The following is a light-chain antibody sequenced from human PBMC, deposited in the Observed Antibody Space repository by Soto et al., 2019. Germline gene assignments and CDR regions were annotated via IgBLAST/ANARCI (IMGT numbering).Light chain of an antibody. J-gene: IGKJ5*01. CDR1: QSVGST. CDR3: QQYHHWPPIT. V-gene: IGKV3-15*01. CDR2: RAS. Sequence: EILLTQSPGTLSLSPGERAALSCRASQSVGSTQLAWYQQKPGQAPRLLIFRASSRATGIPARFSGSGSGTEFTLTISSLQSEDFAVYYCQQYHHWPPITFGQGTRLEIK.